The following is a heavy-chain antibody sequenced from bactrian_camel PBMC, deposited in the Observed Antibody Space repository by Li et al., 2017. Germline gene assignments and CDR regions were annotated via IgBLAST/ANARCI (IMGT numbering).Heavy chain of an antibody. Sequence: VQLVESGGGSVQAGGSLRLSCSASGFTETRKCMGWFRQAPGNECELVSRFRTGGRTYFAPFVKRRFTASLDNAKNTMYLQMNSLKPEDTAVYYCAAYCSPDLYYGQGTQVTVS. D-gene: IGHD1*01. CDR1: GFTETRKC. CDR3: AAYCSPDLY. CDR2: FRTGGRT. J-gene: IGHJ4*01. V-gene: IGHV3S60*01.